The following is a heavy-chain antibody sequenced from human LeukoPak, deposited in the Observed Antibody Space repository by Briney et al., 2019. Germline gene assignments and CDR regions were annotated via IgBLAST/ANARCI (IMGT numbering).Heavy chain of an antibody. J-gene: IGHJ4*02. Sequence: PSETLSLTCTVSGGSISSSSYYWGWIRQPPGKGLEWIGSIYYSGSTYYNPSPKSRVTISVDTSKNQFSLKLSSVTAADTAVYYCASSSGYSSGWYLTPNPYYFDYWGQGTLVTVSS. V-gene: IGHV4-39*01. D-gene: IGHD6-19*01. CDR1: GGSISSSSYY. CDR2: IYYSGST. CDR3: ASSSGYSSGWYLTPNPYYFDY.